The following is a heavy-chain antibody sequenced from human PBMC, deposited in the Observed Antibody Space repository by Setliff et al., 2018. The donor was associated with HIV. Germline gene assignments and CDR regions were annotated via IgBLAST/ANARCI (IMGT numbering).Heavy chain of an antibody. Sequence: ASVKVSCKAAGGTFNNYVFSWVRKAPGRGLEWIGTIIPILDTTNYAQKFQDRVTITTDESTSKAYMELRSLTSEDTAVYYCARDLDEAVKDADNYVPLDLWGQGTLVTVSS. V-gene: IGHV1-69*11. J-gene: IGHJ5*02. CDR3: ARDLDEAVKDADNYVPLDL. CDR2: IIPILDTT. D-gene: IGHD3-16*01. CDR1: GGTFNNYV.